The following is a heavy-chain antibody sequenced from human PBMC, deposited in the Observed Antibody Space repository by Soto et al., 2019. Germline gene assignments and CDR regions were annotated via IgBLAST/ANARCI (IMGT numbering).Heavy chain of an antibody. J-gene: IGHJ4*02. CDR3: ASSGRLGYNLWDYFAY. V-gene: IGHV1-69*13. Sequence: SVKVSCRASGGTFSSYAISGVRQAAGRGREWMGGIIPIFGTANYAQKFQGRVTITADESTSTAYMELSSLRSDDTAVYYCASSGRLGYNLWDYFAYCGQGTLVTVSS. CDR1: GGTFSSYA. CDR2: IIPIFGTA. D-gene: IGHD5-12*01.